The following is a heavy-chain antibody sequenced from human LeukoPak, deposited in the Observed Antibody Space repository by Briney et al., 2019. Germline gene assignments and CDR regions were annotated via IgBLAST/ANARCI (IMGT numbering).Heavy chain of an antibody. CDR3: AKPYDTSGYYSVYFDY. CDR2: IRYDGNNE. V-gene: IGHV3-30*02. Sequence: GRSLRLSCAASGFTFSSYGMHWVRQTPGKGLEWVAFIRYDGNNEYYVNSVKGRFTISRDNSQNTLYLQMNGLRAEDTAVYYCAKPYDTSGYYSVYFDYWGQGTLVTVSS. D-gene: IGHD3-22*01. CDR1: GFTFSSYG. J-gene: IGHJ4*02.